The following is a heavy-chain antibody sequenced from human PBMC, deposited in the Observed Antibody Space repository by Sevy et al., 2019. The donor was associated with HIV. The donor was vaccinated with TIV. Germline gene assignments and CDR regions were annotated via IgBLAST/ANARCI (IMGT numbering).Heavy chain of an antibody. Sequence: ASVKVSCKASGYTFTSYGISWVRQAPGQGLEWMGWISAYNGNTNNAQKLQGRVTMTTDTSTSTAYKELRSLGSDDTAVYYCAREPQYSSGWYVYWGQGTLVTVSS. V-gene: IGHV1-18*01. CDR3: AREPQYSSGWYVY. D-gene: IGHD6-19*01. J-gene: IGHJ4*02. CDR2: ISAYNGNT. CDR1: GYTFTSYG.